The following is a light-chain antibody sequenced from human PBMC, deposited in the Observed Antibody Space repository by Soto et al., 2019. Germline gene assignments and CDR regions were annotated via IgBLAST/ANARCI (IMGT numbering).Light chain of an antibody. CDR1: SSDIGASNY. J-gene: IGLJ1*01. V-gene: IGLV2-14*01. CDR3: SSYTVNSVTLYV. Sequence: QSVLAQPASVSGSPGQSITISCTGTSSDIGASNYVSWYQQHPGKAPKAMIYEVNNRPSGVSNRFSGSKSGNTASLTISGLQAEDEADYYCSSYTVNSVTLYVFGTGTKVTVL. CDR2: EVN.